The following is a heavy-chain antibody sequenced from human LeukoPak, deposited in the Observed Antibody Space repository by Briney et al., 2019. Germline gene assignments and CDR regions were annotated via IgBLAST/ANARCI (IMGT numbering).Heavy chain of an antibody. CDR2: INHSGST. CDR1: GWSFRGYY. CDR3: ARGRAFYVWGSYRPYYFDY. Sequence: SETLSLTCAVYGWSFRGYYWSWIRQPPGKGLKGIGEINHSGSTNYNPSLKSRVTISVDTSKNQFSLKLSSVTAADTAVYYCARGRAFYVWGSYRPYYFDYWGQGTLVTVSS. V-gene: IGHV4-34*01. J-gene: IGHJ4*02. D-gene: IGHD3-16*02.